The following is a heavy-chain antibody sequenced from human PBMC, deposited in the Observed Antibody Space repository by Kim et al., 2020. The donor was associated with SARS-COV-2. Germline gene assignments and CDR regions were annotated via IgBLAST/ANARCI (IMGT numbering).Heavy chain of an antibody. CDR2: INSDGCMT. D-gene: IGHD3-3*01. CDR3: LRVDYDFWSGDYVEV. J-gene: IGHJ6*04. Sequence: GGSLRLSCGVSGGTLGNYRMDWVRQAPGKGLVWVSRINSDGCMTSYADSVKGRFTISRDNNKNTFFLQMNSLRAEETAVYYCLRVDYDFWSGDYVEVWGKGTPVTVSS. V-gene: IGHV3-74*01. CDR1: GGTLGNYR.